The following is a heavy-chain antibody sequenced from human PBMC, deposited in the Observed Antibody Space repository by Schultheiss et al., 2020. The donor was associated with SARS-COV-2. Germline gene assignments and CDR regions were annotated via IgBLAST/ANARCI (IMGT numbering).Heavy chain of an antibody. CDR2: ISYDGSNK. V-gene: IGHV3-30-3*01. Sequence: GGSLRLSCAASGFTFSSYAMHWVRQAPGKGLEWVAVISYDGSNKYYADSVKGRFTISRDNSKNTLYLQMNSLRAEDTAVYYCARVPPTMGFDYWGQGTLVTVSS. CDR3: ARVPPTMGFDY. D-gene: IGHD3-10*01. J-gene: IGHJ4*02. CDR1: GFTFSSYA.